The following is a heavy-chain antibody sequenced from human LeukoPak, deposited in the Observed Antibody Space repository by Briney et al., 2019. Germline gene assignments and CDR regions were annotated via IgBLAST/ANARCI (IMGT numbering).Heavy chain of an antibody. J-gene: IGHJ6*02. CDR1: GFTFSDYY. Sequence: GGSLRLSCAASGFTFSDYYMSWIRQAPGKGLEWVSYISGSGSTIYYADSVKGRFTISRDNAKHSLYLQMNSLRAEDTAVYYCARDPGAHYYGSGSYYNVDYGMDVWGQGTTVTVSS. V-gene: IGHV3-11*01. D-gene: IGHD3-10*01. CDR2: ISGSGSTI. CDR3: ARDPGAHYYGSGSYYNVDYGMDV.